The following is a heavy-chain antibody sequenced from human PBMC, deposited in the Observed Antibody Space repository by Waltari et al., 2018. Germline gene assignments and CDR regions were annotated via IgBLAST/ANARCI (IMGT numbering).Heavy chain of an antibody. D-gene: IGHD5-12*01. J-gene: IGHJ3*01. CDR2: LSYSGAT. CDR3: ATYIGASLGTAAFDV. CDR1: GVSITSDRHY. V-gene: IGHV4-39*01. Sequence: QLQLQESGPGLVKPSETLSLTCSVSGVSITSDRHYCGWIRQPPGQGLEWIATLSYSGATYSSPSLKGRVTISRDTSKNQVSLQLGSVTAADTAVYYCATYIGASLGTAAFDVWGQGTMVTVSS.